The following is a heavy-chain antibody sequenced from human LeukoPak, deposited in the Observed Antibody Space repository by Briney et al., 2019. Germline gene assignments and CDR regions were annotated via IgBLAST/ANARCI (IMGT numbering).Heavy chain of an antibody. D-gene: IGHD1-26*01. J-gene: IGHJ5*02. V-gene: IGHV1-18*04. Sequence: GASVKVSCQASGYTFAAYGISWVRQAPGQGLEWMGSISVYNGYTNYAQKYQDIVTLTTDESTSTAYMELRSLRSDDTAVYYCARRVGAPYTWFDPWGRGTLVTVSS. CDR1: GYTFAAYG. CDR2: ISVYNGYT. CDR3: ARRVGAPYTWFDP.